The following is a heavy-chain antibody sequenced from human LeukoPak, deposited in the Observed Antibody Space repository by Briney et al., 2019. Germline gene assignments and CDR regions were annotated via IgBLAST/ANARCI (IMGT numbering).Heavy chain of an antibody. V-gene: IGHV3-23*01. D-gene: IGHD2-21*01. Sequence: PGGSLRLSCAASGFTFSSYAMTWVRQAPGKGLEWVSGISGSGAGTYYGDSVKGRFTIPRDNSKNTLYLQMNSLRAEDTAVYYCATEKGDSPDYWGQGTLVTVSS. CDR1: GFTFSSYA. J-gene: IGHJ4*02. CDR3: ATEKGDSPDY. CDR2: ISGSGAGT.